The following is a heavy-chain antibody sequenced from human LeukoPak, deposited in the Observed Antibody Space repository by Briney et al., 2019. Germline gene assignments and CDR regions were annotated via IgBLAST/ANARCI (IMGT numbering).Heavy chain of an antibody. V-gene: IGHV3-48*02. CDR2: ISSSSSTI. CDR3: ARGGYSGYDDLYYYGMDV. J-gene: IGHJ6*02. Sequence: GGSLRLSCAASGFTFSSYSMNWVRQAPGKGLEWVSYISSSSSTIYYADSVKGRFTISRDNAKNSLYLQVNSLRDEDTAVYYCARGGYSGYDDLYYYGMDVWGQGTTVTVSS. CDR1: GFTFSSYS. D-gene: IGHD5-12*01.